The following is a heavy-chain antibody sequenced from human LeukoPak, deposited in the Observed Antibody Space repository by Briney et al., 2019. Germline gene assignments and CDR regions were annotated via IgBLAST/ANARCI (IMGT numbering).Heavy chain of an antibody. CDR2: INHSRST. D-gene: IGHD3-22*01. Sequence: SETLSLTCAVYGGSFSGYYWSWIREPPGKGLEWIGEINHSRSTNYNPSLKSRVTISVDTSKNQFSLKLSSVTAADTAVYYCARNSHYYDSSGYYPFDYWGQGTLVSVSS. CDR1: GGSFSGYY. CDR3: ARNSHYYDSSGYYPFDY. V-gene: IGHV4-34*01. J-gene: IGHJ4*02.